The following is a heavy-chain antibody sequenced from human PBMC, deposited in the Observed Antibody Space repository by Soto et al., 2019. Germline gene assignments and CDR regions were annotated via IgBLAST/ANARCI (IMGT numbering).Heavy chain of an antibody. CDR1: GFTFSSYA. Sequence: PGGSLRLSCAASGFTFSSYAMSWVRQAPGKGLEWVSAISGSGGSTYYADSVKGRFTISRDNSKNTLYLQMNGLRAEDTAVYYCAKDKFITMIVVVMAYWGQGTLVTVSS. CDR2: ISGSGGST. D-gene: IGHD3-22*01. CDR3: AKDKFITMIVVVMAY. V-gene: IGHV3-23*01. J-gene: IGHJ4*02.